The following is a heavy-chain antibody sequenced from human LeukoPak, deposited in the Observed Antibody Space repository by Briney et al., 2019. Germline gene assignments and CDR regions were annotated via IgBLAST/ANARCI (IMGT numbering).Heavy chain of an antibody. CDR1: GGSISSYY. CDR3: ARESYGPGTGFDY. D-gene: IGHD3-10*01. V-gene: IGHV4-59*01. J-gene: IGHJ4*02. Sequence: SETLSLTCTVSGGSISSYYWSWIRQPPGKGLEWIGYIYHSGSTNHNPSLKSRVTISVDTSKNQFSLKLSSVTAADTAVYYCARESYGPGTGFDYWGQGTLVTVSS. CDR2: IYHSGST.